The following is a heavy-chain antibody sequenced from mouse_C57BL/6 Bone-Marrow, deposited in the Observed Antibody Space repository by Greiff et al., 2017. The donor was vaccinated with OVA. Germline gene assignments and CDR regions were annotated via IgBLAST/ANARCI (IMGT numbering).Heavy chain of an antibody. J-gene: IGHJ2*02. CDR1: GYTFTNYW. V-gene: IGHV1-59*01. CDR2: IAPSDSYI. Sequence: QVQLQQPGAELVRPGTSVKLSCKASGYTFTNYWMHWVKQRPGQGLEWIGVIAPSDSYINYNQKFKGRATLTGDTASSTTYMHHSSLTSEDSAVYYIAHYGSSIYLRYWGQGTSLTVSS. CDR3: AHYGSSIYLRY. D-gene: IGHD1-1*01.